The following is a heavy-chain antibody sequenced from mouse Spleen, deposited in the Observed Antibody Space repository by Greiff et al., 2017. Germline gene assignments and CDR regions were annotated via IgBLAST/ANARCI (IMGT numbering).Heavy chain of an antibody. CDR3: ARDYYGSVFDY. D-gene: IGHD1-1*01. V-gene: IGHV7-3*02. CDR1: GFTFTDYY. J-gene: IGHJ2*01. Sequence: EVNVVESGGGLVQPGGSLRLSCATSGFTFTDYYMSWVRQPPGKALEWLGFIRNKANGYTTEYSASVKGRFTISRDNSQSILYLQMNTLRAEDSATYYCARDYYGSVFDYWGQGTTLTVSS. CDR2: IRNKANGYTT.